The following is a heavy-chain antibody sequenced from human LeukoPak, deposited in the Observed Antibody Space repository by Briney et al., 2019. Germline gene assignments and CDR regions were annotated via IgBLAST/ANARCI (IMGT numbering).Heavy chain of an antibody. V-gene: IGHV3-33*01. D-gene: IGHD3-22*01. CDR1: GFTFSSYG. J-gene: IGHJ6*02. Sequence: GGSLRLSCAASGFTFSSYGMHWVRQAPGKGLEWVAVIWYDGSNKYYADSVKGRFTISRDNSKNTLYLQMNSLRAEDTAVYYCAREVVITPYYYYGMDVWGQGTTVTVSS. CDR2: IWYDGSNK. CDR3: AREVVITPYYYYGMDV.